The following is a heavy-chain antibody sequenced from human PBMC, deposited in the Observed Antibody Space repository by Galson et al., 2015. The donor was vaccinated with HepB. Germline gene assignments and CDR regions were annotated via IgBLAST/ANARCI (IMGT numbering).Heavy chain of an antibody. Sequence: SLRLSCAASGFTFVNYAVSWFRQAPGKGLEWVGFIRSKAYGGTTEYAASVKGRFTISRDDSKSIAYLQMNSLKTEDTAVYYCTRLASGRRYYESSGRSSPLDYWGQGTLVTVSS. D-gene: IGHD3-22*01. CDR1: GFTFVNYA. V-gene: IGHV3-49*03. J-gene: IGHJ4*02. CDR3: TRLASGRRYYESSGRSSPLDY. CDR2: IRSKAYGGTT.